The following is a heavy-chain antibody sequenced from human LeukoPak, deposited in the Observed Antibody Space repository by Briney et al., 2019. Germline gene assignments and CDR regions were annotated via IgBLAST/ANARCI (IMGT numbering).Heavy chain of an antibody. Sequence: ASVKVSCKASGGTFSSYAISWVRQAPGQGLEWMGGIIPIFGTANYAQKFQGRVTITTDESTSTAHMELSSLRSEDTAVYYCARDVNSRGPFDYWGQGTLVTVSS. D-gene: IGHD2/OR15-2a*01. J-gene: IGHJ4*02. CDR1: GGTFSSYA. CDR3: ARDVNSRGPFDY. V-gene: IGHV1-69*05. CDR2: IIPIFGTA.